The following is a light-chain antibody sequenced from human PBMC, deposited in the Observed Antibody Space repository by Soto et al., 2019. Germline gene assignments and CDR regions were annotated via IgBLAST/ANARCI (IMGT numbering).Light chain of an antibody. V-gene: IGLV3-1*01. Sequence: ALTQPPSVSVSPGQTASMTCSGDKLGGKYVCWYQQKPGQSPVLVIYDDSKRPSGIPERFSGSNSGNTATLTISGTQAMDEADYYCQAWDSSVVFGGGTKLTVL. CDR2: DDS. CDR1: KLGGKY. CDR3: QAWDSSVV. J-gene: IGLJ2*01.